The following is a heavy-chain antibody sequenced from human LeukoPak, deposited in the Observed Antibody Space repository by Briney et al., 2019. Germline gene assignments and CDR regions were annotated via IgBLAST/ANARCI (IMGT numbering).Heavy chain of an antibody. CDR3: ARGLTGSYYAADS. J-gene: IGHJ4*02. CDR2: VHYSGST. V-gene: IGHV4-59*01. Sequence: SETLSLTCTVSGGSIRSSYWSWSWVRQPPGKGLEWFVYVHYSGSTKYNPSLKSRVTISVETSRNQFSLELSSVTAADTAVYYCARGLTGSYYAADSWGQGTLVTVSS. CDR1: GGSIRSSY. D-gene: IGHD1-26*01.